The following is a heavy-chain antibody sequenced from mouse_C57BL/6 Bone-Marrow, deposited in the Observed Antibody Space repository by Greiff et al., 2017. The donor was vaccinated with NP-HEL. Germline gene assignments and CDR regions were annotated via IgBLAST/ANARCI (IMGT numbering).Heavy chain of an antibody. CDR2: IYPGSGNT. J-gene: IGHJ1*03. CDR1: GYTFTDYY. CDR3: ARSTGGYFDV. V-gene: IGHV1-76*01. Sequence: QVHVKQSGAELVRPGASVKLSCKASGYTFTDYYINWVKQRPGQGLEWIARIYPGSGNTYYNEKFKGKATLTAEKSSSTAYMQLSSLASEDSAVYFCARSTGGYFDVWGTGTTVTVSS. D-gene: IGHD6-1*01.